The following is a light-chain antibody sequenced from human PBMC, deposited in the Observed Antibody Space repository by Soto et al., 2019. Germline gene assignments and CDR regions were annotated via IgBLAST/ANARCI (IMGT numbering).Light chain of an antibody. CDR3: QQYNNWPPWT. CDR2: DAS. J-gene: IGKJ1*01. Sequence: LTQSPGSLSSSPGERVTISCRTSQRISGYLGWYQQKPGQAPRLLIYDASNRATGIPVRFSGSGSGTDFTLTISRLEPEDFALYYCQQYNNWPPWTFGQGTKVDIK. V-gene: IGKV3-11*01. CDR1: QRISGY.